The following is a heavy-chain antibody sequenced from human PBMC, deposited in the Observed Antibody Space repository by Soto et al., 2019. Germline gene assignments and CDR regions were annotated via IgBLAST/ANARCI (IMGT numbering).Heavy chain of an antibody. CDR1: GGSFSGYY. J-gene: IGHJ4*02. CDR2: INHSGST. V-gene: IGHV4-34*01. D-gene: IGHD3-3*01. CDR3: ARLLGDYDFWSGTDY. Sequence: SETPSLTCAVYGGSFSGYYWSWIRQPPGKGLEWIGEINHSGSTNYNPSLKSRVTISVDTSKNQFSLKLSSVTAADTAVYYCARLLGDYDFWSGTDYWGQGTLVTVSS.